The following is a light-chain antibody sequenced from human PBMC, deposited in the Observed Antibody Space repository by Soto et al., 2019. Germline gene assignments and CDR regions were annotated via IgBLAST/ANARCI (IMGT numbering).Light chain of an antibody. V-gene: IGKV1-39*01. CDR3: QQSYNTPPMYT. J-gene: IGKJ2*01. CDR2: AAS. CDR1: QSISNF. Sequence: DIQMTQSPSSLSASVGDRVTITCRASQSISNFLNWYQQKPGKAPKLLIYAASSLQSGVPSRFRGSGSGTDFTLTITSLQPEDFATYYCQQSYNTPPMYTFGQGTKLDI.